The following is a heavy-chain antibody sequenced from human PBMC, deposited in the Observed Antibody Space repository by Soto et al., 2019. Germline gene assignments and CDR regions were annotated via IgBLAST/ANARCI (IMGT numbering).Heavy chain of an antibody. CDR3: ARDDIVVVPAAMDPYYYYYMDV. J-gene: IGHJ6*03. V-gene: IGHV3-48*01. CDR1: GFTFRSYS. CDR2: MSSSSGTI. Sequence: GPQSLSSPASGFTFRSYSMNWVRPALGKGLEGVAYMSSSSGTIYYADSVKGRFTISRDNAKNSLYLQMNSLRAEDTAVYYCARDDIVVVPAAMDPYYYYYMDVWGKGTTVTSP. D-gene: IGHD2-2*01.